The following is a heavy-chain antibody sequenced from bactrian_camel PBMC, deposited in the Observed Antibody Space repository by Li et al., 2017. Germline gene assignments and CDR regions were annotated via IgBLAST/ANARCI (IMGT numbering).Heavy chain of an antibody. D-gene: IGHD3*01. CDR3: ATGGVGAQEYLY. CDR2: IYAAGRDT. CDR1: GFAFSSSD. V-gene: IGHV3-2*01. J-gene: IGHJ4*01. Sequence: VQLVESGGGLVQPGGSLRLSCAASGFAFSSSDMSFVRQAPGKGLEWVSGIYAAGRDTYYADSVKGRFTISRDSAKSTLTLQMNALKSEDTALYYCATGGVGAQEYLYWGQGTQVTVS.